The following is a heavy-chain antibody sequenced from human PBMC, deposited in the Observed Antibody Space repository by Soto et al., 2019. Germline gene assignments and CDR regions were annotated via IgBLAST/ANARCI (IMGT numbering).Heavy chain of an antibody. V-gene: IGHV1-18*01. CDR3: ARWATAYYYYYYMDV. CDR2: ISAYNGNT. D-gene: IGHD4-4*01. J-gene: IGHJ6*03. Sequence: GASVKVSCKASGYTFTSYGISWVRQAPGQGLEWMGWISAYNGNTNYAQKLQGRVTMTTDTSTSTAYMELRSLRSDDTAVYYCARWATAYYYYYYMDVWGKRTTVTVSS. CDR1: GYTFTSYG.